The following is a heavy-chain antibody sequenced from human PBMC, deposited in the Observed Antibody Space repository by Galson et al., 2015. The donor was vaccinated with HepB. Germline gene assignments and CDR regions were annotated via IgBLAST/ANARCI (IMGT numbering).Heavy chain of an antibody. J-gene: IGHJ4*02. V-gene: IGHV3-48*04. Sequence: SLRLSCAASGFTVSSNYMSWVRQAPGKGLEWVSYISSSSSTIYYADSVKGRFTISRDNAKNSLYLQMNSLRAEDTAVYYCANSGGSGRYYFDYWGQGTLVTVSS. CDR1: GFTVSSNY. D-gene: IGHD6-19*01. CDR2: ISSSSSTI. CDR3: ANSGGSGRYYFDY.